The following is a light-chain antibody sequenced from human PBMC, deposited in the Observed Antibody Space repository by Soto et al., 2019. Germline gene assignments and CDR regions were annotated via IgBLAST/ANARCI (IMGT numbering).Light chain of an antibody. Sequence: IQMTQSPSSLSASVGDRVTITCQASRDIDNYLNWYQQKPGKAPNLLIYDASNLETGVPLRFSGSRSGTHFTLTVSILQPEDIVIYYCHQYDNRPFTFGQGTKLEIK. CDR1: RDIDNY. V-gene: IGKV1-33*01. J-gene: IGKJ2*01. CDR2: DAS. CDR3: HQYDNRPFT.